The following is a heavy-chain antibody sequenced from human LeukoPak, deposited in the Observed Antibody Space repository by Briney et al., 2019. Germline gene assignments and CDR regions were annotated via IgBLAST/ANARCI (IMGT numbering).Heavy chain of an antibody. J-gene: IGHJ6*02. CDR1: GGSVTSYY. D-gene: IGHD5/OR15-5a*01. Sequence: PSETLPLTCTVSGGSVTSYYCNWIRQPPGKGLEWIGYIYYSGSTNYNPSLKSRLTISVDTSKNQFSLNLSSVTAADTAVYYCARDLRVDYYYYGLDVWGLGTTVTVSS. CDR2: IYYSGST. CDR3: ARDLRVDYYYYGLDV. V-gene: IGHV4-59*02.